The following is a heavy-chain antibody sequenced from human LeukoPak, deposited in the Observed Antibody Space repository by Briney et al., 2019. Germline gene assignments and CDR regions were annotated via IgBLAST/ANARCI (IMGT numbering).Heavy chain of an antibody. V-gene: IGHV3-23*01. CDR3: AKDPSGDIVVVPAAPYFQH. CDR2: ISGSGGST. D-gene: IGHD2-2*01. Sequence: GGSLRLSCAASGFTFSSYAMSWVRQAPGKGLEWVSAISGSGGSTYYADSVKGRFTISRDNSKNTLYLQMNSLRAEDTAVYYCAKDPSGDIVVVPAAPYFQHWGQGTLVTVSS. CDR1: GFTFSSYA. J-gene: IGHJ1*01.